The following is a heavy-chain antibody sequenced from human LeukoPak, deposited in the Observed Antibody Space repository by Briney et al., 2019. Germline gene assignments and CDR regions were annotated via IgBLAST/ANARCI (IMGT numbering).Heavy chain of an antibody. CDR1: GGSISSSSYY. CDR2: IYYSGST. Sequence: SETLSLTCTVSGGSISSSSYYWGWIRQPPGKGLEWIGSIYYSGSTYYNPSLKSRVTISVDTSKNQLSLKLSSVTAADTAVYYCARGITRGNWFDPWGQGTLVTVSS. V-gene: IGHV4-39*01. D-gene: IGHD1-14*01. CDR3: ARGITRGNWFDP. J-gene: IGHJ5*02.